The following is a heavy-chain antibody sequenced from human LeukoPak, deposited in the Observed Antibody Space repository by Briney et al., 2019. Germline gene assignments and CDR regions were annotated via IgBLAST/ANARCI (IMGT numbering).Heavy chain of an antibody. CDR1: GFTFSRFA. V-gene: IGHV3-23*01. D-gene: IGHD3-10*02. J-gene: IGHJ4*02. CDR2: ISDSGGST. CDR3: ARGPRMFGELFSSPFDY. Sequence: PGGSLRLSCAASGFTFSRFAMSWVRQAPGEGLEWVSSISDSGGSTYYAHSVKGWFTIPRDNSKNTLYLKMNSLRAEDTAVYYCARGPRMFGELFSSPFDYWGQGTLVTVSS.